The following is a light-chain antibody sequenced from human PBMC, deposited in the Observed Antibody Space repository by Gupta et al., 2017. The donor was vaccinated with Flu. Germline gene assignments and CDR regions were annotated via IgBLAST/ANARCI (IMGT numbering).Light chain of an antibody. Sequence: GQTVRSTGKGYSLRIYYPSWYQQKPGQAPLLVIYAKDNRPSVIPARFSGSTSGTTASFIITGAQAEDEADYYCTSRDSSGDILVFGGGTKVTVL. CDR2: AKD. V-gene: IGLV3-19*01. J-gene: IGLJ3*02. CDR3: TSRDSSGDILV. CDR1: SLRIYY.